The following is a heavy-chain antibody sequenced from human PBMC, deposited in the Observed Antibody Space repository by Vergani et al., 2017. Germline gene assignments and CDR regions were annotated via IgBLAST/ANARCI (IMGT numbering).Heavy chain of an antibody. V-gene: IGHV1-69*08. Sequence: QVQLVQSAAEVKKPGSSVKVSCIFSVSTVSWLRQAPGQGFEWMGRIITFSATTNYAQRFQRRITITADESKRTVSMELSNLRPDDTAVYYFAVDGFSPFDHWGQGTLVTVSS. CDR2: IITFSATT. CDR3: AVDGFSPFDH. CDR1: FSVST. J-gene: IGHJ4*02.